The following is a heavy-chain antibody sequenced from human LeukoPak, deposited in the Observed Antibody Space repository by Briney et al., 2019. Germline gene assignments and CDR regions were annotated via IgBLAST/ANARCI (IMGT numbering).Heavy chain of an antibody. CDR1: GFTFSSYA. V-gene: IGHV3-30*04. D-gene: IGHD2-2*02. CDR2: ISYDGSNK. CDR3: AKDDCSSTSCYTDY. Sequence: GRSLRLSCAASGFTFSSYAMHWVRQAPGKGLEWVAVISYDGSNKYYADSVKGRSTISRDNSKNTLYLQMNSLRAEDTAVYYCAKDDCSSTSCYTDYWGQGTLVTVSS. J-gene: IGHJ4*02.